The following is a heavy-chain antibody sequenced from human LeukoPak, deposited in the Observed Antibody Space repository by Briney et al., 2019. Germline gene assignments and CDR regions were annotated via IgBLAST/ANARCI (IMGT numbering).Heavy chain of an antibody. CDR2: INAGNGNT. D-gene: IGHD3-22*01. CDR1: GYTFTGYA. J-gene: IGHJ4*02. CDR3: ARAENYYDSSGYPDY. V-gene: IGHV1-3*01. Sequence: PEASVKVSCKASGYTFTGYAIHWVRQAPGQRLEWMGWINAGNGNTKYSQKFQGRVTVTRDTSASTAYMELSSLRSEDTAVYYCARAENYYDSSGYPDYWGQGTLVTVSS.